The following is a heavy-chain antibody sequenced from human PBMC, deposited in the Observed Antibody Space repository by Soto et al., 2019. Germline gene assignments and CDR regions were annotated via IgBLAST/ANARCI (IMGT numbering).Heavy chain of an antibody. CDR3: ARYFSDGGCYAGIDV. CDR2: IYSGGDT. V-gene: IGHV3-53*01. Sequence: EVQLVESGGGLIQPGGSLRLSCAASGFTVSSNYMSWVRQAPGKGLEWVSVIYSGGDTYYADSVKGRFTVSRDDSKNTLYLQMNSLRAEDTAIYYCARYFSDGGCYAGIDVWGQGTTVTVSS. D-gene: IGHD2-15*01. CDR1: GFTVSSNY. J-gene: IGHJ6*02.